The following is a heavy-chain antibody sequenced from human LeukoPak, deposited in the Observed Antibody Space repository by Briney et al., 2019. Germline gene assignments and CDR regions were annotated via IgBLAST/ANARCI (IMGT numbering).Heavy chain of an antibody. CDR3: ARGDYGGTYYFDY. D-gene: IGHD4-23*01. Sequence: PRASVKVSCKASGGTFSSYAISWVRQAPGQGLEWMGRIIPVLGIANYAQKFQGRVTITADKFTSTAYMELGSLRSEDTAVYYCARGDYGGTYYFDYWGQGTLVTVSS. J-gene: IGHJ4*02. CDR1: GGTFSSYA. V-gene: IGHV1-69*04. CDR2: IIPVLGIA.